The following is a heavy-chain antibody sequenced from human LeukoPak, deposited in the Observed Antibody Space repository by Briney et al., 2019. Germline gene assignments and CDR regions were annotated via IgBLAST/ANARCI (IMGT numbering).Heavy chain of an antibody. D-gene: IGHD3-22*01. J-gene: IGHJ6*02. CDR1: GGTFSSYA. V-gene: IGHV1-69*13. CDR3: ARDAADDSSGYYGYYGMDV. Sequence: AASVKVSCKASGGTFSSYAISWVRQAPGQGLEWMGGIIPIFGTANYAQKFQGRVTITADESTSTAYMELSSLRSEDTAVYYCARDAADDSSGYYGYYGMDVWGQGTTVTVSS. CDR2: IIPIFGTA.